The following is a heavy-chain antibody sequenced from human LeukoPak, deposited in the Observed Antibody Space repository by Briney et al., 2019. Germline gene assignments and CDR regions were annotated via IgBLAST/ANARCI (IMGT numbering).Heavy chain of an antibody. J-gene: IGHJ5*02. CDR3: ARDVFFRAHNWFDP. Sequence: GGSLRLSCAASGFTFSDYYMSWIRQAPGKGPEWVSYISSSGSTIYYADSVKGRFTISRDNAKNSLYLQMNSLRAEDTAVYYCARDVFFRAHNWFDPWGQGTLVTVSS. CDR1: GFTFSDYY. D-gene: IGHD2/OR15-2a*01. V-gene: IGHV3-11*04. CDR2: ISSSGSTI.